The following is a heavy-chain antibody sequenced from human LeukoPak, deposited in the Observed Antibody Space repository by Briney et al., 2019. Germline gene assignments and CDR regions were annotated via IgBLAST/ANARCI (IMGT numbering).Heavy chain of an antibody. CDR1: GFSVSNNY. Sequence: GASLRLSCAASGFSVSNNYMSWVRQAPGKGLEGVSVIYSRGATYYADSVKGRFTISRDNSKNTLYLQMNSLRVEDTAVYYCAARNYWGQGTLVTVSS. V-gene: IGHV3-53*01. D-gene: IGHD1-14*01. CDR2: IYSRGAT. CDR3: AARNY. J-gene: IGHJ4*02.